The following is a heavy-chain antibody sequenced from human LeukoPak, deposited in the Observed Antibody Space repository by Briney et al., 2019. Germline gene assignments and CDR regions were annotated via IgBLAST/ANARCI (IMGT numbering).Heavy chain of an antibody. CDR2: IDPDTGDT. Sequence: ASVKVSCKPSGYTFIDHYLHWVRQAPGQGLESMGWIDPDTGDTNYPQKFQGRLTMTRDASSSTAYMELNRLRSDDTAVYYCARAGHNSDSGGYDFWGLGTLVTVSS. V-gene: IGHV1-2*02. D-gene: IGHD3-22*01. J-gene: IGHJ4*02. CDR3: ARAGHNSDSGGYDF. CDR1: GYTFIDHY.